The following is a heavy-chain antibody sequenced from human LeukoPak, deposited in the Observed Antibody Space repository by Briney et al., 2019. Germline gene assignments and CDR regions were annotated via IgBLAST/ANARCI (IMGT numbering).Heavy chain of an antibody. CDR2: ISWDGGST. J-gene: IGHJ6*03. V-gene: IGHV3-43D*03. CDR1: GFTFDDYA. D-gene: IGHD5-24*01. CDR3: AKGMATIKWMYYKDV. Sequence: GGSLRLSCAASGFTFDDYAMHWVRQAPGKGLEWVSLISWDGGSTYYADSVKGRFTISRDNSKNSLYLQMNSLRAEDTALYYCAKGMATIKWMYYKDVWGKGTTVTVSS.